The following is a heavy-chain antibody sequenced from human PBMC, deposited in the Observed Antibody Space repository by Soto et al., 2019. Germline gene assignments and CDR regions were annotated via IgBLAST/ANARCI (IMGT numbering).Heavy chain of an antibody. V-gene: IGHV3-30-3*01. CDR1: GFTFSSYA. CDR3: ARVQHDSCGYSHYYYYGMDV. D-gene: IGHD3-22*01. CDR2: ISYDGSNK. J-gene: IGHJ6*02. Sequence: QVQLVESGGGVVQPGRSLRLSCAASGFTFSSYAMHWVRQAPGKGLEWVAVISYDGSNKYYADSVKGRFTISRDNSKNTLYLLMNSLRAEDTAVYYCARVQHDSCGYSHYYYYGMDVWGQGTTVTVSS.